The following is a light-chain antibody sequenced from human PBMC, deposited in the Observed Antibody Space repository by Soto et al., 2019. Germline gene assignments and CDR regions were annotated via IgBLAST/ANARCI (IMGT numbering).Light chain of an antibody. Sequence: IQLTQPQSSLSASVGERVTITCRPSQGIRRYLAWYQQKQGKAPKLXIYAASTLQSGVPSRFSGSGSGTDFTLTISDVQPEDFALYYCHQRQSSTRTFGQGTQVDIK. CDR3: HQRQSSTRT. CDR2: AAS. J-gene: IGKJ1*01. V-gene: IGKV1-9*01. CDR1: QGIRRY.